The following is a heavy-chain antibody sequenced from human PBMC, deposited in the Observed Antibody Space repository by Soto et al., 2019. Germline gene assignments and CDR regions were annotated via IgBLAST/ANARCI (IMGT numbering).Heavy chain of an antibody. V-gene: IGHV3-13*01. CDR2: IGTAGDT. CDR1: GFTFSGFD. D-gene: IGHD6-13*01. Sequence: SGGSLRLSCEASGFTFSGFDMHWVRQPTGKGLEWVSSIGTAGDTYYAVSVKGRFTISRDNAKNSLSLQMNSLRAGDMAVYFCAKSQEIGTHFFDSWGQGIQVTVSS. CDR3: AKSQEIGTHFFDS. J-gene: IGHJ4*02.